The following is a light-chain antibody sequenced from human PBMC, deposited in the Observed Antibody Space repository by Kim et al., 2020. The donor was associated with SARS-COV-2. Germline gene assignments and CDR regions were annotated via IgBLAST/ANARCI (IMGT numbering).Light chain of an antibody. CDR3: QSYDSSNHVV. CDR1: SGSIASNY. J-gene: IGLJ2*01. Sequence: TVTMSCTRSSGSIASNYVQWYQQRPGSAPTTVIYEDNQRPSGVPGRFSGSIDSSSNSASLTISGLKTEDEADYYCQSYDSSNHVVFGGGTQLTVL. CDR2: EDN. V-gene: IGLV6-57*03.